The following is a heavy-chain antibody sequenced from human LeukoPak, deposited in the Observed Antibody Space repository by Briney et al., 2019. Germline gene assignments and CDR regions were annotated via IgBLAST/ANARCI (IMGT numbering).Heavy chain of an antibody. Sequence: GGSLRLSCAASGFAFSDYYMNWIRQAPGKGLEWVSSISSSSSYIYYADSVKGRFTISRDNAKNSLYLQMNSLRAEDTAVYYCARERSGSVDYWGQGTLVTVSS. CDR3: ARERSGSVDY. CDR2: ISSSSSYI. CDR1: GFAFSDYY. J-gene: IGHJ4*02. D-gene: IGHD5-12*01. V-gene: IGHV3-11*06.